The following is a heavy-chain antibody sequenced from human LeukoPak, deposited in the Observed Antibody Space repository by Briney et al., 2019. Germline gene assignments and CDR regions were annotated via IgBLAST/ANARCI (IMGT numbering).Heavy chain of an antibody. CDR2: INPSSGGT. Sequence: ASVKVSCKASGYTFTGYYVHWVRQAPGQGLEWMGWINPSSGGTNYAQKFQGRVTMTRDTSISTAYLELSRLRSDDTAVYYCARLNVLNKSVLHHFDRWGQGTLVTVSS. D-gene: IGHD2-15*01. CDR1: GYTFTGYY. CDR3: ARLNVLNKSVLHHFDR. J-gene: IGHJ4*02. V-gene: IGHV1-2*02.